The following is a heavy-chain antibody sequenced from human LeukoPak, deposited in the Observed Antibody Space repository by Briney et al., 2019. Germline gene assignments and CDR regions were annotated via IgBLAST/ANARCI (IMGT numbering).Heavy chain of an antibody. CDR1: GLTFSSYA. CDR3: AKALYYDFWSGHTLDY. D-gene: IGHD3-3*01. CDR2: ISGSGDST. Sequence: GGPLRLSCAASGLTFSSYAMSWVRQAPGKGLEWVSGISGSGDSTYYADSAKGRFTISRDNFKNTLYLQMNSLRADDTAAYYCAKALYYDFWSGHTLDYWGQGTLVTVSS. V-gene: IGHV3-23*01. J-gene: IGHJ4*02.